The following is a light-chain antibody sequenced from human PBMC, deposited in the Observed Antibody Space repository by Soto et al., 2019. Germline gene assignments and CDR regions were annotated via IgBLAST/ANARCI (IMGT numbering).Light chain of an antibody. Sequence: EIVLTQSPGTLSSSPGERATLSCRASQSIENWYLAWYQHKPGQAPRLLIYATSSRATGIPDRFGGSGSGTDFTLTINRLEPEDFAVYYCQQYFGSSWTFGQGTKVDIK. CDR2: ATS. J-gene: IGKJ1*01. CDR1: QSIENWY. V-gene: IGKV3-20*01. CDR3: QQYFGSSWT.